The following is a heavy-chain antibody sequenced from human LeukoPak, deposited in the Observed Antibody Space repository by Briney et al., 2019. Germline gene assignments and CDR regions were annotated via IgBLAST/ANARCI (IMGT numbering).Heavy chain of an antibody. J-gene: IGHJ5*02. CDR1: GYTFTSYY. V-gene: IGHV1-46*01. CDR2: INPSGGST. Sequence: ASVKVSCKASGYTFTSYYMHWVRQAPGQGLEWMGIINPSGGSTSYAQKFQGRVTMTRDTSTSTVYMDLSSLRSEDTAVYYCARDGRLRYFDWLIQGNWFDPWGQGTLVTVSS. D-gene: IGHD3-9*01. CDR3: ARDGRLRYFDWLIQGNWFDP.